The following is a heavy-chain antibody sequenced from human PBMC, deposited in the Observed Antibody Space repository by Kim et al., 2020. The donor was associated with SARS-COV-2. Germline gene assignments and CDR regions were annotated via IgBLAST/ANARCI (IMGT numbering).Heavy chain of an antibody. CDR1: GGSFSGYY. J-gene: IGHJ4*01. D-gene: IGHD6-13*01. Sequence: SETLSLTCAVYGGSFSGYYLSWIRQPPGKGLEWIGEISLIGSTNYNPSLKSRVTISVDTSKNQFSLKLSSVTAADTAVYYCARGLYSSSWYGTKYYFDY. CDR3: ARGLYSSSWYGTKYYFDY. CDR2: ISLIGST. V-gene: IGHV4-34*01.